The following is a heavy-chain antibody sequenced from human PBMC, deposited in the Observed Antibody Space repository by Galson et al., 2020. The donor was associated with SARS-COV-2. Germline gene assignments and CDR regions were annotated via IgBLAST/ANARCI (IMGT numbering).Heavy chain of an antibody. CDR2: IWYDGSNK. V-gene: IGHV3-30*02. Sequence: GGSLRLSCAASGFTFSSYGMHWVRQAPGKGLEWVAVIWYDGSNKYYADSVKGRFTISRDISRNTLYLQMNGLRAEDTAVYYCAKDGGYYYDGSGFSTEYYFDFWGQGTLVTVSS. CDR1: GFTFSSYG. J-gene: IGHJ4*02. CDR3: AKDGGYYYDGSGFSTEYYFDF. D-gene: IGHD3-22*01.